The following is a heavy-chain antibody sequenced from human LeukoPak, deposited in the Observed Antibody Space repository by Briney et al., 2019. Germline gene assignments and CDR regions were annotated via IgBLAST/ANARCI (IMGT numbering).Heavy chain of an antibody. Sequence: SETLSLTCTVSGGSISSSNWWSWIRQPPGKGLEWIGEIYHSGSTNYNPSLKSRVTISVDTSKNQFSLKLSSVTAADTAVYYCARDRYYYDSSGTRWFDPWGQGTLVTVSS. CDR3: ARDRYYYDSSGTRWFDP. V-gene: IGHV4-4*02. CDR2: IYHSGST. J-gene: IGHJ5*02. CDR1: GGSISSSNW. D-gene: IGHD3-22*01.